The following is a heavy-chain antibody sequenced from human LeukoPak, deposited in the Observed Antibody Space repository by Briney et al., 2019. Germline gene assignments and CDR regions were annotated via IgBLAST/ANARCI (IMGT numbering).Heavy chain of an antibody. CDR2: IYYSGST. Sequence: SETLSLTCTVSGGSISSYYWSWIRQPPGKGLEWIGYIYYSGSTNYNPSLKSRVTISVDTSKNQFSLKLSSVSAADTAVYYCARDGGYSYVTGIYYYGMDVWGQGTTVTVSS. J-gene: IGHJ6*02. CDR3: ARDGGYSYVTGIYYYGMDV. CDR1: GGSISSYY. D-gene: IGHD5-18*01. V-gene: IGHV4-59*01.